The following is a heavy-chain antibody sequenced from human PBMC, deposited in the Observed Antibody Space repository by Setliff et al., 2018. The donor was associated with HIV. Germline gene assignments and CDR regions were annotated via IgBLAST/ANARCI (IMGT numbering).Heavy chain of an antibody. CDR1: GGNFRTSV. V-gene: IGHV1-69*10. CDR3: GSGQHIYSYLGYYYSGVDV. J-gene: IGHJ6*02. D-gene: IGHD3-16*01. CDR2: ILPFIGMG. Sequence: SVKVSCKTSGGNFRTSVISWVRQAPGQGLEWVGGILPFIGMGAFAQKFQGRVTLTADESTRTAYMELSSLRYDDTAIYYCGSGQHIYSYLGYYYSGVDVWGQGTTVTVSS.